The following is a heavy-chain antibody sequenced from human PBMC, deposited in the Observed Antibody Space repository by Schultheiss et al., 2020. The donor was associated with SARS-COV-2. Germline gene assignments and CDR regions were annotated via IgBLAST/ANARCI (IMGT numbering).Heavy chain of an antibody. D-gene: IGHD6-13*01. V-gene: IGHV1-69*01. CDR1: GGTFSSYA. CDR2: IIPIFGTA. CDR3: ARDSSSWGQDYYYYGMDV. J-gene: IGHJ6*02. Sequence: KISCKASGGTFSSYAISWVRQAPGQGLEWMGWIIPIFGTANYAQKFQGRVTITADESTSTAYMELSSLRSEDTAVYYCARDSSSWGQDYYYYGMDVWGQGTTVTVSS.